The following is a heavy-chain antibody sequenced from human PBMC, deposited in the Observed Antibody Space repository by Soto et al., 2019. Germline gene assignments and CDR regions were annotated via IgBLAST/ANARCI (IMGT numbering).Heavy chain of an antibody. D-gene: IGHD3-9*01. J-gene: IGHJ4*02. CDR1: GFTFSSYA. Sequence: PVVSLRLSCAASGFTFSSYAMHWVRQAPGKGLEWVAVISYDGSNKYYADSVKGRFTISRDNSKNTLYRQMNSLRAEDTAVYYCAMDVRIRYFDWTYFGYWGRETLLTASS. V-gene: IGHV3-30-3*01. CDR3: AMDVRIRYFDWTYFGY. CDR2: ISYDGSNK.